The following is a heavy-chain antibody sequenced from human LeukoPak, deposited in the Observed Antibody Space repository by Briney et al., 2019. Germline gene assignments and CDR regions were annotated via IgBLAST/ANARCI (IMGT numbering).Heavy chain of an antibody. D-gene: IGHD4-17*01. J-gene: IGHJ3*02. Sequence: GGSLKLSCAASGFTFSDFAMNWVRQAPGKGLEWVSSITRCSTYTYYSESVQGRFTLSSDNHKDLLYLQLNSLRGDDSGIYYCTRDRNDYGDPDAFDIWGQGTVVTVSS. CDR2: ITRCSTYT. CDR3: TRDRNDYGDPDAFDI. V-gene: IGHV3-21*01. CDR1: GFTFSDFA.